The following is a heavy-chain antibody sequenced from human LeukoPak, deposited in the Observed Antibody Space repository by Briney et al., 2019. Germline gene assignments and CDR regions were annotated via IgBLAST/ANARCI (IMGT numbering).Heavy chain of an antibody. Sequence: GESLKISCKGSGYSFTSYWIGCVRQMPGKGLEWMGIIYPGDSDTRYSPSFQGQVTISADKSISTAYLQWSSLKASDTAMYYCATAMLIDYYGMDVWGQGTTVTVSS. CDR2: IYPGDSDT. D-gene: IGHD2-8*01. J-gene: IGHJ6*02. CDR3: ATAMLIDYYGMDV. V-gene: IGHV5-51*01. CDR1: GYSFTSYW.